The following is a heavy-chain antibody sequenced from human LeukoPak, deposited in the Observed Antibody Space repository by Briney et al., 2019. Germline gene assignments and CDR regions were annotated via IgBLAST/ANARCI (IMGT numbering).Heavy chain of an antibody. CDR2: INWNGGNT. D-gene: IGHD3-22*01. Sequence: PGGSLRLSCAASGFTFDDYGMNWVRQAPGKGLEWVSGINWNGGNTNYADSVKGRFTISRDNAKNSLYLQMNSLRAEDTAVYYCARDRGYDSSGYYRDYFDYWGQGTPVTVSS. V-gene: IGHV3-20*04. CDR3: ARDRGYDSSGYYRDYFDY. J-gene: IGHJ4*02. CDR1: GFTFDDYG.